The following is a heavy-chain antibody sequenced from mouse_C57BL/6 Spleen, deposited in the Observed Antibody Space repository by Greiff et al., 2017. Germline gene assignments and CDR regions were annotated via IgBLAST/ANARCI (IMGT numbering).Heavy chain of an antibody. D-gene: IGHD2-2*01. CDR1: GFTFSSYA. CDR2: ISDGGSYT. V-gene: IGHV5-4*01. J-gene: IGHJ2*01. Sequence: DVQLVESGGGLVKPGGSLKLSCAASGFTFSSYAMSWVRQTPEKRLEWVATISDGGSYTYYPDNVKGRFTISRDNAKNNLYLQMSHLKSEDTAMYYCARGVTTLDYWGQGTTLTVSS. CDR3: ARGVTTLDY.